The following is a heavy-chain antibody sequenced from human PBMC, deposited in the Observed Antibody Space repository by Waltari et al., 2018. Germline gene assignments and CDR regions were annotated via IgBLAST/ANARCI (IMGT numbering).Heavy chain of an antibody. CDR3: AKDLEAAAPSFDY. J-gene: IGHJ4*02. CDR1: GFTFSSYG. V-gene: IGHV3-30*02. D-gene: IGHD6-13*01. Sequence: QVQLVESGGGVVQPGGSLRLSCAASGFTFSSYGMHWVRQAPGKGLEGVALIRYDGSNKYYSDSVKGRFTISRDNSKNTLYLQMNSLRAEDTAVYYCAKDLEAAAPSFDYWGQGTLVTVSS. CDR2: IRYDGSNK.